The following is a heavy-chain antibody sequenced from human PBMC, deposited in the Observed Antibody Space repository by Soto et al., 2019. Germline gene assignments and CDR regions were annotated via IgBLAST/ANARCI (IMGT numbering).Heavy chain of an antibody. CDR2: TRNKANSYTT. V-gene: IGHV3-72*01. J-gene: IGHJ2*01. CDR1: GFTFSDHY. D-gene: IGHD3-22*01. Sequence: PGGSLRLSCAASGFTFSDHYMDWVRQAPGKGLEWVGRTRNKANSYTTEYAASVKGRFTISRDDSKNSLYLQMNSLKTEDTAVYYCATRGYYYDSSGSWYFDLWGRGTLVTVSS. CDR3: ATRGYYYDSSGSWYFDL.